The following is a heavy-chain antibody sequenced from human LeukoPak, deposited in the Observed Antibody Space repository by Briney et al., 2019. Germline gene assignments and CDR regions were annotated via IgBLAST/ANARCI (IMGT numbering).Heavy chain of an antibody. CDR3: AKDPGSGYFDY. CDR1: GFTFDDYA. V-gene: IGHV3-9*01. J-gene: IGHJ4*02. D-gene: IGHD3-22*01. CDR2: ISWNSGSI. Sequence: PGRSLRLSCAASGFTFDDYAMHWVRQAPGKGLEWVSGISWNSGSIGYADSVKGRFAISRDNAKNSLYLQMNSLRAEDTALYYCAKDPGSGYFDYWGQGTLVTVSS.